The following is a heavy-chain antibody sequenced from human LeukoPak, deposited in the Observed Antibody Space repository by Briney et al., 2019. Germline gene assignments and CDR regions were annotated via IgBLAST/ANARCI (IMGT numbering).Heavy chain of an antibody. D-gene: IGHD4-17*01. CDR3: ARAGDYLHYYYYYGMDV. V-gene: IGHV3-11*06. J-gene: IGHJ6*04. CDR1: GFTFSDYY. Sequence: GGSLRLSCAASGFTFSDYYMSWIRQAPGKGLEWVSYISSSSSYTNYADSVKGRFTISRDTAKNSLYLQVNSLRAEDTAVYYCARAGDYLHYYYYYGMDVWGKGTTVTVSS. CDR2: ISSSSSYT.